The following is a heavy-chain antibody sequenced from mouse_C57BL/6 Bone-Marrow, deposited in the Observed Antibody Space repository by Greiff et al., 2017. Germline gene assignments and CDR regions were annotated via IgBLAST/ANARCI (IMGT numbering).Heavy chain of an antibody. CDR2: ISRGGSYT. J-gene: IGHJ4*01. CDR3: ARDYYAIDY. CDR1: GFTFSSYC. V-gene: IGHV5-6*01. Sequence: EVLLVESGGDLVKPGASLKLSCAASGFTFSSYCMSWVRQTPDQRLEWVATISRGGSYTYYPDSVKGRFTISGDNAKNTQYLQMSSLKSEDTAVYYCARDYYAIDYWGQGTSVTVSS.